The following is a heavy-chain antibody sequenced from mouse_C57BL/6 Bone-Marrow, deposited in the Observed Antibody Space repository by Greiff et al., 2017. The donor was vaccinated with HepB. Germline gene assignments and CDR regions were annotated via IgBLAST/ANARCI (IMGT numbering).Heavy chain of an antibody. J-gene: IGHJ2*01. V-gene: IGHV1-64*01. CDR1: GYTFTSYW. CDR3: ARRFTTVVPYYFDY. CDR2: IHPNSGST. D-gene: IGHD1-1*01. Sequence: QVQLKQPGAELVKPGASVKLSCKASGYTFTSYWMHWVKQRPGQGLEWIGMIHPNSGSTNYNEKFKSKATLTVDKSSSTAYMQLSSLTSEDSAVYYCARRFTTVVPYYFDYWGQGTTLTVSS.